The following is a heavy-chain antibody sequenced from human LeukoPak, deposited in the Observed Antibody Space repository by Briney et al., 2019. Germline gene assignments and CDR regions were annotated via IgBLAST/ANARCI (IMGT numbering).Heavy chain of an antibody. Sequence: HPGGSLRLSCAASGFTFSSYWMSWVRQAPGKGLEWVANIKQDGSEKYYVDSVKGRFTISRDNSKNTLYLQMNSLRAEDTAVYYCAKARIVGATTIGYWGQGTLVTVSS. D-gene: IGHD1-26*01. CDR2: IKQDGSEK. V-gene: IGHV3-7*01. J-gene: IGHJ4*02. CDR1: GFTFSSYW. CDR3: AKARIVGATTIGY.